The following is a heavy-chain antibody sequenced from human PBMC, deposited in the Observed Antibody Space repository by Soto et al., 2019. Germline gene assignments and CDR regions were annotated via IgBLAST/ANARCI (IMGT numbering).Heavy chain of an antibody. V-gene: IGHV3-23*01. Sequence: EVQLLETGGGLEQPGGSLRLSCAVSGFTFSSFAMTWVRQAPGKGLEWVSGISGDGISTYYTDSVKGRFTISRDNSKNTLYLQMNSQRVEDTAAYFCAREVCRTVTTDAGDHYYYDGMDVWGQGTTVTVSS. CDR2: ISGDGIST. CDR3: AREVCRTVTTDAGDHYYYDGMDV. D-gene: IGHD4-17*01. CDR1: GFTFSSFA. J-gene: IGHJ6*02.